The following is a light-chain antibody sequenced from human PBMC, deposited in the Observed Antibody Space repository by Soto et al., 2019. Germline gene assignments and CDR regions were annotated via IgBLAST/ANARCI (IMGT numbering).Light chain of an antibody. Sequence: EIVMTQSIATLSVSPGEGATLSCRASQSVSSHLAWYQQKPGQAPRLLIYGASSRATGVPDRFSGGGSETDFTLTISGLQSEDSAIYFCQQYNNWPYSFGQGTRLEIK. CDR1: QSVSSH. V-gene: IGKV3D-15*01. CDR2: GAS. CDR3: QQYNNWPYS. J-gene: IGKJ5*01.